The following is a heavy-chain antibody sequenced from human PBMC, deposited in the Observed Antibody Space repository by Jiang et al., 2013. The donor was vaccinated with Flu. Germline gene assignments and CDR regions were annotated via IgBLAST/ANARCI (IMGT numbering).Heavy chain of an antibody. D-gene: IGHD6-19*01. CDR1: GFTFSSYA. J-gene: IGHJ4*02. CDR3: ASLTIAVAGEDY. CDR2: ISYDGSNK. Sequence: QLLESGGGVVQPGRSLRLSCAASGFTFSSYAMHWVRQAPGKGLEWVAVISYDGSNKYYADSVKGRFTISRDNSKNTLYLQMNSLRAEDTAVYYCASLTIAVAGEDYWGQGTLVTVSS. V-gene: IGHV3-30*04.